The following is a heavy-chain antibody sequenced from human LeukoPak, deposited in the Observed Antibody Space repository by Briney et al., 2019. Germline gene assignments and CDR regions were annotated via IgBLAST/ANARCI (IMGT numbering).Heavy chain of an antibody. CDR3: ARETATINY. V-gene: IGHV3-11*01. CDR2: ISSSGSTI. Sequence: GGSLRLSCAASGFTFSDFYMSWIRQAPGKGLEWVSYISSSGSTIYYADSAKGRFTISRDNTKNSLYLQMNSLRAEDTAMYYCARETATINYWGQGTLVTVSS. D-gene: IGHD5-24*01. CDR1: GFTFSDFY. J-gene: IGHJ4*02.